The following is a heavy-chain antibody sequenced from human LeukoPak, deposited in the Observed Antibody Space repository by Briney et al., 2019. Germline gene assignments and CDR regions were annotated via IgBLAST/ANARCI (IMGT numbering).Heavy chain of an antibody. CDR1: GFTFSSYE. D-gene: IGHD2-15*01. CDR2: ISSSGSTI. CDR3: ARGYCSGGSCYSSPDY. J-gene: IGHJ4*02. Sequence: GGSLRLSCAASGFTFSSYEMNWVRQAPGKGLEWVSYISSSGSTIYYADSVKGRFTISRDNAKNSLYLQMNSLRAEDTAVYYCARGYCSGGSCYSSPDYWGQGTLVTVSS. V-gene: IGHV3-48*03.